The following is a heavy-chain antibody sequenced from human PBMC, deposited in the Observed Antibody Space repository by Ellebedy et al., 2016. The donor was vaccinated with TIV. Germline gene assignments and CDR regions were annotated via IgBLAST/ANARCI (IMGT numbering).Heavy chain of an antibody. CDR2: ISGSGDSP. CDR3: AKDRFSSAWYGGYFDY. CDR1: GSTFSSYA. V-gene: IGHV3-23*01. J-gene: IGHJ4*02. Sequence: GESLKISCAASGSTFSSYAMSWVRQAPGKGLEWVSAISGSGDSPHYADSVKGRFTISRDTSKNTLYLKMNSLRAEDTAVYYCAKDRFSSAWYGGYFDYWGQGTLVTVSS. D-gene: IGHD6-19*01.